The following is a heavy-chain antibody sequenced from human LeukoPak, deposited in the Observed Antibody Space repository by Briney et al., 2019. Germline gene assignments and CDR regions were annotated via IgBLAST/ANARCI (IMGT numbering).Heavy chain of an antibody. D-gene: IGHD6-19*01. Sequence: GGSLRLSCAASGFTFSSYAMHWVRQAPGKGLEWVAVITYDGSNNYYADSVRGRFTISRDNSKNMLHLQFNSLRAEDTAVYYCARLFWADKWFDPWGQGTLVTVSS. V-gene: IGHV3-30-3*01. CDR2: ITYDGSNN. J-gene: IGHJ5*02. CDR1: GFTFSSYA. CDR3: ARLFWADKWFDP.